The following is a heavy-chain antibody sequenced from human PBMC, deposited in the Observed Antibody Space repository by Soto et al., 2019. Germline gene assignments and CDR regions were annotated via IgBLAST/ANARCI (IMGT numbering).Heavy chain of an antibody. J-gene: IGHJ5*02. Sequence: SETLSLTCAVYGGSFSGYYWSWIRQPPGKGLEWIGEINHSGSTNYNPSLKSRVTISVDTSKNQFSLKLSSVTAADTAVYYCARARYYYGSGSFLTTNWFDPWGQGTLVTVS. V-gene: IGHV4-34*01. CDR1: GGSFSGYY. CDR2: INHSGST. CDR3: ARARYYYGSGSFLTTNWFDP. D-gene: IGHD3-10*01.